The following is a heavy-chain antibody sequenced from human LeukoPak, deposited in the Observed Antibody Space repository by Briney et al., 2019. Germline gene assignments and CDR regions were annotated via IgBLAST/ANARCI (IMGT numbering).Heavy chain of an antibody. CDR1: GDSISSSSYY. V-gene: IGHV4-39*07. D-gene: IGHD5-24*01. J-gene: IGHJ4*02. CDR3: ARGRDGYNFLNRGEYYYFDY. Sequence: SETLSLTCTVSGDSISSSSYYWGWIRQSPGKGLEWIGSIYYSGSTYYNPSLKSRVTISVDTSKNQFSLKLNSVTAADTAVYYCARGRDGYNFLNRGEYYYFDYWGQGTLVTVSS. CDR2: IYYSGST.